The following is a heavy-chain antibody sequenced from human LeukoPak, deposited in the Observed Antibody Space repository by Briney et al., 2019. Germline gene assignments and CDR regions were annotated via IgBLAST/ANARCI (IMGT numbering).Heavy chain of an antibody. CDR1: GFSLSTYGVG. J-gene: IGHJ4*02. CDR2: IYWDDDK. Sequence: SGPTLVNPTQTLTLTFTFSGFSLSTYGVGVGWIRQPPGKALEWLALIYWDDDKRYSPSLKNRLIITKDTSINQVVLTLTSMDPVDTATYYCAHRASPPGGSSWYYFDYWGQGALVTVSS. V-gene: IGHV2-5*02. D-gene: IGHD6-13*01. CDR3: AHRASPPGGSSWYYFDY.